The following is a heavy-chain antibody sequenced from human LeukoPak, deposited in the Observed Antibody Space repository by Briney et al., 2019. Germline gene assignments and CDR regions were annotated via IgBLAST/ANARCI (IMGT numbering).Heavy chain of an antibody. CDR2: IFGSGGSA. V-gene: IGHV3-23*01. Sequence: GGSLRLSCAASGFTFGSYAVYWVRQAPGKGLEWVSGIFGSGGSAHYADSVKGRFTISRDNSKNTVYLQMDSLRVEDTAIYYCAKTTTGYSSGRYPAWPIDYWGQGTLVTVSS. CDR1: GFTFGSYA. CDR3: AKTTTGYSSGRYPAWPIDY. J-gene: IGHJ4*02. D-gene: IGHD2-15*01.